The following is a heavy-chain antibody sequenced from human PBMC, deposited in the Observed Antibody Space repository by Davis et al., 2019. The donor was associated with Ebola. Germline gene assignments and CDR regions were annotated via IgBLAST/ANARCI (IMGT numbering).Heavy chain of an antibody. D-gene: IGHD6-13*01. CDR1: GFTFSSSS. CDR3: ARGVTSSGSTYFDY. Sequence: PGGSLRLSCAASGFTFSSSSMNWVRQAPGKGLEWVSSISSSSSYIYYADSVKGRFTISRDNAKNSLYLQMNSLRAEDTALYYCARGVTSSGSTYFDYWGQGTLVTVSS. V-gene: IGHV3-21*01. CDR2: ISSSSSYI. J-gene: IGHJ4*02.